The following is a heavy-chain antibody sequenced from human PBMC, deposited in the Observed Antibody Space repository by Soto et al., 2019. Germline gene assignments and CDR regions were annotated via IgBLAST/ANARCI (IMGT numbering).Heavy chain of an antibody. Sequence: ASVKVSCKASGGTFSSYAISWVRQAPGQGLEWMGGIIANNGTANYAQKFQGRVTMTADASTSTAYMELRSLRSDDTAVYYCARDGPPLDYWGQGTLVTVSS. CDR3: ARDGPPLDY. V-gene: IGHV1-69*13. J-gene: IGHJ4*02. CDR2: IIANNGTA. CDR1: GGTFSSYA.